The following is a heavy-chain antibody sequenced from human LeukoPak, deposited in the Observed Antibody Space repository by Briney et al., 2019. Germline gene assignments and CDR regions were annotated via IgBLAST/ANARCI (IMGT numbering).Heavy chain of an antibody. Sequence: ASVKVSCKASGYTFTSYYMHWVRQAPGQGLEWMGIINPSGGSTSYAQKFQGRVTMTRDTSISTAYMELSRLRSDDTAVYYCARDTHRRGPAAIEIDPWGQGTLVTVSS. V-gene: IGHV1-46*01. CDR3: ARDTHRRGPAAIEIDP. D-gene: IGHD2-2*02. J-gene: IGHJ5*02. CDR1: GYTFTSYY. CDR2: INPSGGST.